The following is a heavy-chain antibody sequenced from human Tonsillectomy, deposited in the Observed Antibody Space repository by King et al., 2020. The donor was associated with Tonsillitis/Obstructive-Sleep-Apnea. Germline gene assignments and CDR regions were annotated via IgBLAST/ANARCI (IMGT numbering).Heavy chain of an antibody. CDR3: AKSPTVTTSFDY. CDR1: GFTFSSYA. Sequence: VQLVESGGGLVQPGGSLRLSCAASGFTFSSYAMSWVRQAPGKGLEGVSAIIGSGGSTYYADSVKGRFTISRDNTKNPLYLQMNSLRAEDTAVYYCAKSPTVTTSFDYWGQGTLVTVSS. J-gene: IGHJ4*02. D-gene: IGHD4-17*01. CDR2: IIGSGGST. V-gene: IGHV3-23*04.